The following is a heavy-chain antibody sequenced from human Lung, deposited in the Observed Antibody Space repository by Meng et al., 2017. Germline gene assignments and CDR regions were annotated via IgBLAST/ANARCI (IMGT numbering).Heavy chain of an antibody. CDR1: GYNFPDYW. D-gene: IGHD6-13*01. CDR2: IDPKSGDT. Sequence: VQLGQSGAEVKKPGVSVKVSCKPSGYNFPDYWLHWVRRAPGQGLEWMGRIDPKSGDTHYAQRFQGRVTMTGDTSISTAYMELSGLRSDDTAMYYCARDEDISAAGKLFGDYWGQGTLVTVSS. V-gene: IGHV1-2*06. J-gene: IGHJ4*02. CDR3: ARDEDISAAGKLFGDY.